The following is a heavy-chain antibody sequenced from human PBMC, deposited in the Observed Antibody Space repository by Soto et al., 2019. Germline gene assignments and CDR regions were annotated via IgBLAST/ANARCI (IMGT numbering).Heavy chain of an antibody. Sequence: SETLSLTCTVSGGSISSYYWSWIRQPPGKGLGWIGYIYYSGSTNYNPSLKSRVTISVDTSKNQFSLKLSSVTAADTAVYYCAKERGARGYSYGDGVFDYWGQGTLVNVSS. D-gene: IGHD5-18*01. V-gene: IGHV4-59*01. J-gene: IGHJ4*02. CDR1: GGSISSYY. CDR3: AKERGARGYSYGDGVFDY. CDR2: IYYSGST.